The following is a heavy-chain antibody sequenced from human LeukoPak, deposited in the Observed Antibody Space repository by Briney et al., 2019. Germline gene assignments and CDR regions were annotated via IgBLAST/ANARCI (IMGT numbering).Heavy chain of an antibody. CDR2: ISYDGSNK. V-gene: IGHV3-30*03. CDR3: ATDGAGFDT. CDR1: GFTFSSYG. J-gene: IGHJ5*02. Sequence: GSLRPSCAASGFTFSSYGMHWVRQAPGKGLEWVAVISYDGSNKYYADSVKGRFTISRDNSKNTLYLQMNSLRAEDTAVYYCATDGAGFDTWGQGVLVTVSS.